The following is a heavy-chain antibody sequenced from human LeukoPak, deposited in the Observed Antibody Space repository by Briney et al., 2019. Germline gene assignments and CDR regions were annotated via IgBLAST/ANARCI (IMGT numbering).Heavy chain of an antibody. V-gene: IGHV3-21*01. CDR2: ISSSSSYI. CDR1: GFTFSSYS. Sequence: GGSLRLSCAASGFTFSSYSMNWVRQAPGKGLEWVSSISSSSSYIYYADSVKGRFTISRDNSKNTLYLQMNSLRAEDTAVYYCARVHITGTTKGYYFDYWGQGTLVTVSS. CDR3: ARVHITGTTKGYYFDY. J-gene: IGHJ4*02. D-gene: IGHD1-20*01.